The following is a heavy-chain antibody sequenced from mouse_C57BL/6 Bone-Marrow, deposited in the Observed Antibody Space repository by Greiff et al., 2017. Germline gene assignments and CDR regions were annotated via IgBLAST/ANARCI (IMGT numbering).Heavy chain of an antibody. D-gene: IGHD1-2*01. Sequence: EVKLMESGGGLVKPGGSLKLSCAASGFTFSNYGMHWVRQAPEKGLEWVAYISSGSSTIYYAATVTGRFTISSYNAKNTLFLQMTRLLSEDTAMYYCARGNTAVKGCAYGGQGTLVTVSA. J-gene: IGHJ3*01. CDR3: ARGNTAVKGCAY. V-gene: IGHV5-17*01. CDR1: GFTFSNYG. CDR2: ISSGSSTI.